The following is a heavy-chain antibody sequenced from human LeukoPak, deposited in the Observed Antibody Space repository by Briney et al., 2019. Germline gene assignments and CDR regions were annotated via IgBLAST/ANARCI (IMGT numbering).Heavy chain of an antibody. J-gene: IGHJ6*03. CDR2: ISSSSSYI. V-gene: IGHV3-21*01. CDR3: ARDSMESGYDFYYYYYYMDV. Sequence: GGSLRLSCAASGFTFSSYSMNWVRQAPGKGLEWVSSISSSSSYIYYADSVKGRFTISRDNAKNSLYLQMNSLRAEDTAVYYCARDSMESGYDFYYYYYYMDVWGKGTTVTISS. D-gene: IGHD5-12*01. CDR1: GFTFSSYS.